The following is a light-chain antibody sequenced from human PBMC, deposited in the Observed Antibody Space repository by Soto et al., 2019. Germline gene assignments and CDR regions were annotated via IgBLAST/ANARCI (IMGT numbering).Light chain of an antibody. J-gene: IGKJ4*01. CDR3: QQYSNWPLT. CDR1: QSVGNN. Sequence: EIVMTHSPATLSVSPRERATLSCRASQSVGNNFAWYQQKPGQAPRLLIYGVSIRATGVPSRFSGSGSGTEFTLTISSLQSEDFAVYYCQQYSNWPLTFGGGTKVDIK. V-gene: IGKV3-15*01. CDR2: GVS.